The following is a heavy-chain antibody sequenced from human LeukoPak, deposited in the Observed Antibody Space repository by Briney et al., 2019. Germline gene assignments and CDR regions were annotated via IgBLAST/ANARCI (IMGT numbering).Heavy chain of an antibody. Sequence: GESLTLSCAVSGFTFSSYGMRWVRQPAGKGLEWVAVICNDGSNKYYADSVKGRFTISRENSKNTLYLQMNSLRAEDTAVYYCAKDWGDGDYGAYSFDYCGQGALVTASS. D-gene: IGHD4-17*01. J-gene: IGHJ4*02. V-gene: IGHV3-33*06. CDR1: GFTFSSYG. CDR3: AKDWGDGDYGAYSFDY. CDR2: ICNDGSNK.